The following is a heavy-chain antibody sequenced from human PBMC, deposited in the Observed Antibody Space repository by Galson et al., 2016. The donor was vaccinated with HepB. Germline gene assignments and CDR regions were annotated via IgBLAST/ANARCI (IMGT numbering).Heavy chain of an antibody. D-gene: IGHD3-3*01. Sequence: SLRLSCAASGFTFSSYAMTWVRQAPGKGLEWVSGIDSSGGTTFYADSVKGRFTIARDNSRNTLYLQVNSLRADDTAVYYCAKDHDLWSGYYTGFDCWGQGTLVTVAS. CDR3: AKDHDLWSGYYTGFDC. CDR2: IDSSGGTT. J-gene: IGHJ4*02. CDR1: GFTFSSYA. V-gene: IGHV3-23*01.